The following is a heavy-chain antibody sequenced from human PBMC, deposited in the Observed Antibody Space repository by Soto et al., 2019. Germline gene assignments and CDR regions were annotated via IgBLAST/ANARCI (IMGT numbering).Heavy chain of an antibody. J-gene: IGHJ4*02. CDR1: GYTFTSYG. CDR3: ARDPTYYDILTGYSSPFDY. D-gene: IGHD3-9*01. Sequence: VKVSCKASGYTFTSYGISWVRQAPGQGLEWMGWISAYNGNTNYAQKLQGRVTMTTDTSTSTAYMELRSLRSDDTAVYYCARDPTYYDILTGYSSPFDYWGQGTLVTVSS. CDR2: ISAYNGNT. V-gene: IGHV1-18*01.